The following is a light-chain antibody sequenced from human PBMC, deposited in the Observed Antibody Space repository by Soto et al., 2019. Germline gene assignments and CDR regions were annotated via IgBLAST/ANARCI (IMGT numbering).Light chain of an antibody. CDR2: LGS. Sequence: EIVMTQSPLSLPVTPGEPASISCRSSQSLLHSNGYTYLDWYLQKPGQSPQLLIYLGSNRASGVPDRFSGSGSGTDFTLKISRVEAEDVGVYYCMQALQTPWTFGQGTKVEI. V-gene: IGKV2-28*01. J-gene: IGKJ1*01. CDR1: QSLLHSNGYTY. CDR3: MQALQTPWT.